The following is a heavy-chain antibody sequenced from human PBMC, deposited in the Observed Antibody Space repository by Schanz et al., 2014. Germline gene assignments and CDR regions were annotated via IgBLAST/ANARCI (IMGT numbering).Heavy chain of an antibody. CDR2: ISVYNHNK. J-gene: IGHJ5*02. D-gene: IGHD3-9*01. Sequence: QVQLVQSGAEAKKPGATVKVSCKASGYIFINSGISWVRQAPGQGLEWMGWISVYNHNKEYDQKFQGRVTMTTDTSTSTAYMALTDLRSDDTAVYYCAKAEYDILTDSYSRLDPWGQGTLVTVSS. V-gene: IGHV1-18*01. CDR1: GYIFINSG. CDR3: AKAEYDILTDSYSRLDP.